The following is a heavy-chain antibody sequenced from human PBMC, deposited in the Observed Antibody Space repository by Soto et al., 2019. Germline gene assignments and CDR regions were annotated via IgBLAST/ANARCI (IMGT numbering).Heavy chain of an antibody. Sequence: QITLKESGPTLVKPTQTLTLTCTFSGFSLSTSGVGVGWIRQPPGKALEGLALIYWNDDKRYSPSLKTRLTITKDSTNNQVVLTMTNMDPVDTATYYCAHIPGCSGRSCYSRNWFDPWGQGTLVTVSS. J-gene: IGHJ5*02. CDR3: AHIPGCSGRSCYSRNWFDP. CDR2: IYWNDDK. D-gene: IGHD2-15*01. V-gene: IGHV2-5*01. CDR1: GFSLSTSGVG.